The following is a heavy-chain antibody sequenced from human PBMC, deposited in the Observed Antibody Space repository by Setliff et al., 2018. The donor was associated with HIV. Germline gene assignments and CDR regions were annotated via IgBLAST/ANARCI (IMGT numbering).Heavy chain of an antibody. D-gene: IGHD3-10*01. CDR1: GASIGRRSDC. CDR2: FYYSWNT. Sequence: SETLSLTCTVSGASIGRRSDCWGWIRQPPGKGLEWIGSFYYSWNTYYNPSLKSRVTISVDTSKNQFSLTLRSVTAADTAVYYCARTRSGTYYGEMNWFDPWGQGILVTVSS. V-gene: IGHV4-39*01. J-gene: IGHJ5*02. CDR3: ARTRSGTYYGEMNWFDP.